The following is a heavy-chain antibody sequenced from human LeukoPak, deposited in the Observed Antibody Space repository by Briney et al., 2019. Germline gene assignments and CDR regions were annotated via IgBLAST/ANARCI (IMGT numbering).Heavy chain of an antibody. CDR2: ISYDGSNK. CDR3: AKGATFGYYSGYDHCDY. CDR1: GSTFSNYG. D-gene: IGHD5-12*01. Sequence: PGRSLRLSCAAAGSTFSNYGMHWVRQAPGKGLEWVAVISYDGSNKYYADSVKGRFTISRDNSKNTLYLQMNSLRAEDTAVYYCAKGATFGYYSGYDHCDYWGQGTLVTVSS. J-gene: IGHJ4*02. V-gene: IGHV3-30*18.